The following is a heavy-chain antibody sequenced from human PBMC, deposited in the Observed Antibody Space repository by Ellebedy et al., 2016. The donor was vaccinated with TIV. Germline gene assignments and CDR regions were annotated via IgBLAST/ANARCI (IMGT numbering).Heavy chain of an antibody. J-gene: IGHJ4*02. CDR1: GYTFTNYG. V-gene: IGHV1-18*01. Sequence: ASVKVSCXASGYTFTNYGISWVRQAPGQGLEWMGWISTYYGNTNYAQKVQGRVTMTTDTSTSTAYMELRSLRSDDTAVYYCARDRGTSYYFDDWGQGTLVTVSS. CDR2: ISTYYGNT. D-gene: IGHD2-2*01. CDR3: ARDRGTSYYFDD.